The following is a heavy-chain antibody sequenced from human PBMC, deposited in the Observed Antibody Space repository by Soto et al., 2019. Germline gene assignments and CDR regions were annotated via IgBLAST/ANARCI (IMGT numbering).Heavy chain of an antibody. CDR2: IYYSGST. J-gene: IGHJ3*02. V-gene: IGHV4-30-4*01. D-gene: IGHD4-17*01. Sequence: PSETLSLTCTVSGGSISSGDYYWSWIRQPPGKGLEWIGYIYYSGSTYYNPSLKSRVTISVDTSKNQISLKLSSVTAADTAVYYCARVDYGWYAFDIWGQGTMVTVSS. CDR3: ARVDYGWYAFDI. CDR1: GGSISSGDYY.